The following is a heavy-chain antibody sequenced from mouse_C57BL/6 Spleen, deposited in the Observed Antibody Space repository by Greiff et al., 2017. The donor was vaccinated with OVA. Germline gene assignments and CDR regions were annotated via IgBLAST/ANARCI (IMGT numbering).Heavy chain of an antibody. J-gene: IGHJ2*01. Sequence: VQGVESGAELVRPGASVTLSCKASGYTFTDYEMHWVKQTPVHGLEWIGAIDPETGGTAYNQKFKGKAILTADKSSSTAYMELRSLTSEDSAVYYCTGYYYGSSYYWGQGTTLTVSS. CDR2: IDPETGGT. D-gene: IGHD1-1*01. V-gene: IGHV1-15*01. CDR1: GYTFTDYE. CDR3: TGYYYGSSYY.